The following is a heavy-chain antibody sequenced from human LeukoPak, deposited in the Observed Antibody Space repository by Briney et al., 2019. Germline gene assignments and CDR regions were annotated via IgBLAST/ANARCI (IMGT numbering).Heavy chain of an antibody. V-gene: IGHV4-59*01. D-gene: IGHD1-1*01. CDR3: ARTEPSGTTSH. CDR1: GGSITNYY. CDR2: IYYSGST. Sequence: SETLSLTCTVSGGSITNYYWSWIRQPPGKGLEWIGYIYYSGSTNYNPSLNSRVTLSVDKSRIQFSLSLRSMPPADTAVYYCARTEPSGTTSHCGQRTLVTVSS. J-gene: IGHJ4*02.